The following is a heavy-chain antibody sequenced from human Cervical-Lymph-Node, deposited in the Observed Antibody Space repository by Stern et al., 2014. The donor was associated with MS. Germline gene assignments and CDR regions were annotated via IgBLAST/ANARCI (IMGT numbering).Heavy chain of an antibody. D-gene: IGHD6-19*01. CDR2: IKRDGSET. CDR3: TRFLQSGWSDLFDS. Sequence: EVQLVESGGGLVQPGGSQRPSCVASGSPFSTSWMSWVRQAPGKGLEWVANIKRDGSETYYLDSVKGRFTISRDNAKSSLYLEMNSLRAEDTAVYYCTRFLQSGWSDLFDSWGRGTLVTVSS. CDR1: GSPFSTSW. V-gene: IGHV3-7*01. J-gene: IGHJ5*01.